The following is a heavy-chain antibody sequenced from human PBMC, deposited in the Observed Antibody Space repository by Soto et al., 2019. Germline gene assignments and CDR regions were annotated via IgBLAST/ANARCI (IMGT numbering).Heavy chain of an antibody. CDR1: GGTFSSYA. CDR2: IIPMFGTA. CDR3: ARDVKEGCCSGGSCSDGDY. V-gene: IGHV1-69*01. D-gene: IGHD2-15*01. Sequence: QVQLVQSGAEVKKPGSSVTVSCKASGGTFSSYAISWVRQAPGQGLEWMGGIIPMFGTANYAQKFQGKVTVTAEECTSTAYKEVNSLRSEDMAVYYCARDVKEGCCSGGSCSDGDYWGQGTLVTVSS. J-gene: IGHJ4*02.